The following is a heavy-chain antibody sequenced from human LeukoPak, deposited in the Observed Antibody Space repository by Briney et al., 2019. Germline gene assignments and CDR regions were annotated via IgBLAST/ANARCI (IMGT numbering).Heavy chain of an antibody. Sequence: PGRSLRLSCAASGFTFRSYAMHWVRQSPGKGLEGVAVISYDGSNKYYADSVKGRFTISRDNSKNTLYLQMNSLRAEDTAVYYCARGGAYCSSTSCYEFDYWGQGTLVTVSS. CDR2: ISYDGSNK. D-gene: IGHD2-2*01. V-gene: IGHV3-30*04. J-gene: IGHJ4*02. CDR3: ARGGAYCSSTSCYEFDY. CDR1: GFTFRSYA.